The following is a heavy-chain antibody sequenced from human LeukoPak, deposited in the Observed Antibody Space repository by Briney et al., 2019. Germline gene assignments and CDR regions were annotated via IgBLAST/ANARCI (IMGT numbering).Heavy chain of an antibody. D-gene: IGHD7-27*01. CDR1: VFTSSEYS. Sequence: PGGSLRLSCAASVFTSSEYSMNWVRQARGGGLECISYIDPSSSTMYYADSVMGRFTISRDNAKESLYLQMNSLRDEDTAVYYCAREDDSWGPNNLDLWGQGTMVTVSS. V-gene: IGHV3-48*02. J-gene: IGHJ3*01. CDR3: AREDDSWGPNNLDL. CDR2: IDPSSSTM.